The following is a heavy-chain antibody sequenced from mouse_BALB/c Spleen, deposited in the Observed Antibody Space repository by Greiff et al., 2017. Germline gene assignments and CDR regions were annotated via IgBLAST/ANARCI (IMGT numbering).Heavy chain of an antibody. CDR3: ARSRVNWDGAMDY. CDR2: INPSTGYT. V-gene: IGHV1-7*01. Sequence: LQESGAELAKPGASVKMSCKASGYTFTSYWMHWVKQRPGQGLEWIGYINPSTGYTEYNQKFKDKATLTADKSSSTAYMQLSSLTSEDSAVYYCARSRVNWDGAMDYWGQGTSVTVSS. CDR1: GYTFTSYW. J-gene: IGHJ4*01. D-gene: IGHD4-1*01.